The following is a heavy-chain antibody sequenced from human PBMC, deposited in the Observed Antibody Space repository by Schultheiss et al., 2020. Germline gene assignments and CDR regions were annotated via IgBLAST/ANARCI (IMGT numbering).Heavy chain of an antibody. CDR1: GFTFSSYS. CDR3: AKTLIGYGDSWTYWYFDL. Sequence: GESLKISCAASGFTFSSYSMNWVRQAPGKGLEWVSSISSSSSYIYYADSVKGRFTISRDNAKNSLYLQVNGLRAEDSAVYYCAKTLIGYGDSWTYWYFDLWGRGTLVTVSS. CDR2: ISSSSSYI. D-gene: IGHD4-17*01. V-gene: IGHV3-21*04. J-gene: IGHJ2*01.